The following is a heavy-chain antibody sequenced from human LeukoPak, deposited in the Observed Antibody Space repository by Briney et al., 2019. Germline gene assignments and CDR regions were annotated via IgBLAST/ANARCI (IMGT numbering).Heavy chain of an antibody. J-gene: IGHJ1*01. CDR2: ISGSGGST. CDR1: GFSFSNHG. D-gene: IGHD6-13*01. Sequence: GGSLRLSCAASGFSFSNHGMHWVRQAPGKGLEWVSAISGSGGSTYYADSVKGRFTISRDNSKNTLYLQMNSLRAEDTAVYYCAKTYSSSWSEYFRHWGQGTLVTVSS. CDR3: AKTYSSSWSEYFRH. V-gene: IGHV3-23*01.